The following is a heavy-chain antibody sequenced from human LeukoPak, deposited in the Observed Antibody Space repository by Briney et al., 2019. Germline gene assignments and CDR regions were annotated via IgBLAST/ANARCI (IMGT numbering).Heavy chain of an antibody. V-gene: IGHV4-31*03. J-gene: IGHJ3*02. CDR1: GGSISSGGYY. Sequence: SGTLSLTCTVSGGSISSGGYYWSWIRQHPGKGLEWIGYIYYSGSTYYNPSLKSRVTISVDTSKNQFSLKLSSVTAADTAVYYCARRYYYDSSGDAFDIWGQGTMVTVSS. D-gene: IGHD3-22*01. CDR3: ARRYYYDSSGDAFDI. CDR2: IYYSGST.